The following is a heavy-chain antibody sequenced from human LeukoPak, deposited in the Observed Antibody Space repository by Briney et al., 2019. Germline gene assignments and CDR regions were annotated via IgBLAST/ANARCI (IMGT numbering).Heavy chain of an antibody. CDR1: GGSISSGSYY. CDR3: AREGCSGGSCYPGYFQH. J-gene: IGHJ1*01. D-gene: IGHD2-15*01. CDR2: IYTSGST. V-gene: IGHV4-61*02. Sequence: SETLSLTCTVSGGSISSGSYYWSWIRQPAGKGLEWIGRIYTSGSTNYNPSLKSRVTISVDTSKNQFSLKLSSVTAADTAVHYCAREGCSGGSCYPGYFQHWGQGTLVTVSS.